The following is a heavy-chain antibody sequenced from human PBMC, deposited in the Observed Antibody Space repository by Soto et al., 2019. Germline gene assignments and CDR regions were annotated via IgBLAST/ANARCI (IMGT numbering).Heavy chain of an antibody. CDR3: ERVDYQSLDK. CDR1: GYTVTTHH. CDR2: INPNDGGT. D-gene: IGHD2-2*03. J-gene: IGHJ4*02. V-gene: IGHV1-46*01. Sequence: QVQLVQSGAEVKKTGASVKVSCKASGYTVTTHHVHWVRQAPGQGLEWVGIINPNDGGTLYAQKFQGRVTLTRDTSQSTVYVELSSLASQDTAVYSCERVDYQSLDKWGQGTLVTVSS.